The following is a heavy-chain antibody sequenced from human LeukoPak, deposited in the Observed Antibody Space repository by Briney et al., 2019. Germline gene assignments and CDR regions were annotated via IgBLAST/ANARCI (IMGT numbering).Heavy chain of an antibody. CDR2: IYHSGST. CDR3: ARASGVVTYFDY. D-gene: IGHD3-3*01. J-gene: IGHJ4*02. Sequence: SETLSFTGTVSGYSISSGYYWGWIRQPPGKGLEWIGSIYHSGSTYYNPSLKSRVTISVDTSKNQFSLRLSTVTAADTAVYYCARASGVVTYFDYWGQGILVTVSS. V-gene: IGHV4-38-2*02. CDR1: GYSISSGYY.